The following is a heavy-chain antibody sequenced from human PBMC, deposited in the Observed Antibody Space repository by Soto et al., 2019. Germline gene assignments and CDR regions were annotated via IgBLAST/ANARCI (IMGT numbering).Heavy chain of an antibody. D-gene: IGHD6-6*01. CDR1: GFTFSSYA. J-gene: IGHJ4*02. CDR2: ISGSGSST. V-gene: IGHV3-23*01. CDR3: AKPQPEYSSSFEFDY. Sequence: GGSLRLSCAASGFTFSSYAMRWVRQAPGKGLEWVSAISGSGSSTYYADSVKGRFTISRDNSKNSLYLQMNSLRAENTAVYCCAKPQPEYSSSFEFDYWGQGTLVTVSS.